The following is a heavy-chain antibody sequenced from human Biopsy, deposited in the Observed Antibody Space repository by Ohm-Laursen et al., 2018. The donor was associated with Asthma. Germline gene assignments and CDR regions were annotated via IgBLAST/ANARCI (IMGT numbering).Heavy chain of an antibody. J-gene: IGHJ6*02. Sequence: SVKVSCKASGYTFNSPGITWVRQAPGQGLEWMGRISVYTGNTKVAQKLQDRVTMTTDTSTSTAYMELRNLRSDDTTVYFCARAVDYSHYYGIDVWGQGTTVTVS. CDR1: GYTFNSPG. CDR2: ISVYTGNT. D-gene: IGHD3-10*01. V-gene: IGHV1-18*01. CDR3: ARAVDYSHYYGIDV.